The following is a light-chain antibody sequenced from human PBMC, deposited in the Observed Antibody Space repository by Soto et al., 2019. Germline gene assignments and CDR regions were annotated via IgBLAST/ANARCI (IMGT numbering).Light chain of an antibody. CDR1: SSNIGSHP. J-gene: IGLJ3*02. CDR3: AAWDDSLKGWV. CDR2: STD. V-gene: IGLV1-44*01. Sequence: QSVLTQPPSASGTPGQRVTISCSGSSSNIGSHPVDWYQHLPGMAPKLLIYSTDQRPSGITDRFSGSKSGTSASLTISGLQSEAEADYYCAAWDDSLKGWVFGGGTKVTVL.